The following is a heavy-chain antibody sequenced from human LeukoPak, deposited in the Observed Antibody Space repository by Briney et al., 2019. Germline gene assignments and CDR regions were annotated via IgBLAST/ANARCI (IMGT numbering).Heavy chain of an antibody. D-gene: IGHD2-21*01. CDR2: INPNRGGT. CDR3: ARADRLDGGPYLIGP. Sequence: GASVKVSCKASGYSFTDYYMHWVRQAPGQGLEWMGWINPNRGGTSSAQKFQGRVTMTSDTSIITVYMEVSWLTSDDTAIYYCARADRLDGGPYLIGPWGQGTLVTGSS. V-gene: IGHV1-2*02. CDR1: GYSFTDYY. J-gene: IGHJ5*02.